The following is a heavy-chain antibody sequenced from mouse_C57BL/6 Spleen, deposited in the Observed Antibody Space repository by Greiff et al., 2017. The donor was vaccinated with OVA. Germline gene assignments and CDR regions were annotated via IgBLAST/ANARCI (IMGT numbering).Heavy chain of an antibody. V-gene: IGHV14-4*01. CDR2: IDPENGDT. D-gene: IGHD1-1*01. CDR3: TPGSSYDY. CDR1: GFNIKDDY. Sequence: VQLQQSGAELVRPGASVKLSCTASGFNIKDDYMHWVKQRPEQGLEWIGWIDPENGDTEYASKFQGRGTITADTSSNPASLQLSSLTSKHTAVYYCTPGSSYDYWGQGPTLTVSS. J-gene: IGHJ2*01.